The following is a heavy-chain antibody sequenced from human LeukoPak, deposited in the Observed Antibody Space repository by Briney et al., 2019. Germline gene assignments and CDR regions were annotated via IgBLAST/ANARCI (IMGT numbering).Heavy chain of an antibody. CDR2: ISESGGST. V-gene: IGHV3-23*01. J-gene: IGHJ4*02. CDR3: AKLRGDF. Sequence: PGGSLRLSCSASGFTFNSYPVHWVRQAPGKGLEWVSSISESGGSTFYADSVRGRFTLSRDNSKNTLFLQMNSLRAEDTAVYYCAKLRGDFWGQGTLVTVSS. CDR1: GFTFNSYP.